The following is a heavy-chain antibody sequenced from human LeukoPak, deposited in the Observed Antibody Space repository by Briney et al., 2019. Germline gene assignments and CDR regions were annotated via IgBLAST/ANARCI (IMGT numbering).Heavy chain of an antibody. CDR1: GFTFSSYE. V-gene: IGHV3-48*03. Sequence: GGSLRLSCAASGFTFSSYEMNWVRQAPGKGLEWVSYISSSGSTIYYADSVKGRFTISRDNAKNSLYLQMNSLRAEDTAVYYCARHGPRAYGDYAKYYYYYMDVWGKGTTVTVSS. CDR2: ISSSGSTI. D-gene: IGHD4-17*01. J-gene: IGHJ6*03. CDR3: ARHGPRAYGDYAKYYYYYMDV.